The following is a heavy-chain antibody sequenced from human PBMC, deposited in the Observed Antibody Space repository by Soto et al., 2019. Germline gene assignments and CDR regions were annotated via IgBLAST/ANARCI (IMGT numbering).Heavy chain of an antibody. CDR1: GYTFTGYY. V-gene: IGHV1-2*04. J-gene: IGHJ3*02. Sequence: ASVKVSCKASGYTFTGYYMHWVRQAPGQGLEWMGWINPNSGGTNYAQKFQGWVTMTRDTSIRTAYMELSRLRSDDTAVYYCARDRRSIYSSSWYGERAFDIWGQGTMVTVSS. D-gene: IGHD6-13*01. CDR2: INPNSGGT. CDR3: ARDRRSIYSSSWYGERAFDI.